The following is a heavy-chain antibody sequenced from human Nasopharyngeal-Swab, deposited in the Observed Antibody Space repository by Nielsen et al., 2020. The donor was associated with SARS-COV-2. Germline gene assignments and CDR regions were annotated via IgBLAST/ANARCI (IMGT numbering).Heavy chain of an antibody. D-gene: IGHD3-22*01. J-gene: IGHJ4*02. CDR3: AKDWGIVVVIGFDY. Sequence: GESLKISCAASGFTFSSYAMSWVRQAPGKGLEWVSAISGSGGSTYYADSVKGRFTISRDNSKNTLYLQMNSLRAEDTAVYYCAKDWGIVVVIGFDYWGQGTLVTVSS. V-gene: IGHV3-23*01. CDR1: GFTFSSYA. CDR2: ISGSGGST.